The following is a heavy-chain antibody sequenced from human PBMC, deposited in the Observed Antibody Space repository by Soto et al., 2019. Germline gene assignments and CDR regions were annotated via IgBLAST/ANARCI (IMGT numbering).Heavy chain of an antibody. J-gene: IGHJ6*03. CDR2: IWYDGSNK. D-gene: IGHD2-21*01. Sequence: GGSLRLSCAASGFTFSSYGMHWVRQAPGKGLEWVAVIWYDGSNKYYADSVKGRFTISRDNSKNTLYLQMNSLRAEDTAVYYCACVRLVLPPYYYYMDVWGKGTTVTVSS. CDR3: ACVRLVLPPYYYYMDV. V-gene: IGHV3-33*01. CDR1: GFTFSSYG.